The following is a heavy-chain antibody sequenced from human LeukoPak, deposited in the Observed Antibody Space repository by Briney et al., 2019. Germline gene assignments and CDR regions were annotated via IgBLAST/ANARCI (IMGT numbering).Heavy chain of an antibody. Sequence: SETLSLTCAVSGGSINRSNWWSWVRQPPGKGLDWIGEFYHSGRTNYNPSLKRRVTISVDKSKNQFSLKMSSVSAADTAVYYCARGPLTVTRGFDPWGQGTLVTVSS. CDR1: GGSINRSNW. D-gene: IGHD4-17*01. CDR3: ARGPLTVTRGFDP. V-gene: IGHV4-4*02. J-gene: IGHJ5*02. CDR2: FYHSGRT.